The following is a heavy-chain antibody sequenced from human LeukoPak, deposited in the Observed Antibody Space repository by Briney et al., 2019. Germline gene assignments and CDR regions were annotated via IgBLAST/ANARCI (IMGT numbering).Heavy chain of an antibody. V-gene: IGHV3-9*01. CDR3: ARGVSRDGYNPDAFDI. CDR1: GFTFDDYA. Sequence: PGGSLRLSCAASGFTFDDYAMHWVRHAPGKGLEWVSGISWNSGSIGYADSVKGRFTISRDNSKNTLYLQMNSLRAEDTAVYYCARGVSRDGYNPDAFDIWGQGTMVTVSS. CDR2: ISWNSGSI. J-gene: IGHJ3*02. D-gene: IGHD5-24*01.